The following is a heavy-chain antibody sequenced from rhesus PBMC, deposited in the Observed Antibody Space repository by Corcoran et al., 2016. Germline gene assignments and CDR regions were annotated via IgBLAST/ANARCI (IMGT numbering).Heavy chain of an antibody. CDR1: GGSISCGYD. D-gene: IGHD2-39*02. V-gene: IGHV4-76*01. CDR2: SYGSSGST. Sequence: QVQLQESGPGVVKPSETLSLTCAASGGSISCGYDWSWIRQPPRKGLEGGGYSYGSSGSTNDNPAHKNRFTISKAASKNPFSLKWGSVTAADTAVYYGAEDKGCSGGVCYTEIDYWGQGVLVTVSS. CDR3: AEDKGCSGGVCYTEIDY. J-gene: IGHJ4*01.